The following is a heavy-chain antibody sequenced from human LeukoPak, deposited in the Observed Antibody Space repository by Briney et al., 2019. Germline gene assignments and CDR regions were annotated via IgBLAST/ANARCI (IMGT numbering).Heavy chain of an antibody. CDR3: ARRSPSDV. Sequence: KPSETLSLTCAVSGYSISSGYYWGWIRQPPGKGLEWIGSIYDSGSTYYNPSLKSRVTISVDTSKNQFSLKLSSVTAADTAVYYCARRSPSDVWGKGTTVTVSS. V-gene: IGHV4-38-2*01. CDR2: IYDSGST. J-gene: IGHJ6*04. CDR1: GYSISSGYY.